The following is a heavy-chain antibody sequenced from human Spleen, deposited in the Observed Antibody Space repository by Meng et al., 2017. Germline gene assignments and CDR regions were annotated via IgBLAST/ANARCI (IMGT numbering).Heavy chain of an antibody. CDR1: GATFSSYA. J-gene: IGHJ4*02. CDR2: SIPIFGTP. D-gene: IGHD3/OR15-3a*01. CDR3: ARISWTRYYFDY. Sequence: QVHLVQSGAEVKKPGSSVKVSCKASGATFSSYAITWVRQAPGQGLEWMGGSIPIFGTPKYAQKFQGRVTITADKSTSTVYMELSSLRSEDTALYFCARISWTRYYFDYWGQGTLVTVSS. V-gene: IGHV1-69*06.